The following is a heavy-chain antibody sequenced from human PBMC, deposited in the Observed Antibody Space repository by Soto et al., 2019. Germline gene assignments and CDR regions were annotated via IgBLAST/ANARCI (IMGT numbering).Heavy chain of an antibody. CDR1: GCSISSSNW. J-gene: IGHJ4*02. CDR3: ARVSAAGTYFDY. V-gene: IGHV4-4*02. CDR2: IYHSGST. Sequence: PSETLSLTCAFSGCSISSSNWWSWVRQPPEKGLEWIGEIYHSGSTNYNPSLKSRVTISVDKSKNQFSLKLSSVTAADTAVYYCARVSAAGTYFDYWGQGTLVTVSS. D-gene: IGHD6-13*01.